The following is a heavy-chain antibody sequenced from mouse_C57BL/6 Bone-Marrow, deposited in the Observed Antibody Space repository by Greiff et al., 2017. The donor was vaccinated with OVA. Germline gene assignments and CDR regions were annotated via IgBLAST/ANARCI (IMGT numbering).Heavy chain of an antibody. D-gene: IGHD1-1*01. Sequence: GGGLVQPGGSMKLSCVASGFTFSNYWMNWVRQSPEKGLEWVAQIRLKSDNYATHYAESVKGRFTISRDDSKSSVYLQMNNLRAEDTGIYYCTGGRGSSYETWFAYWGQGTLVTVSA. CDR2: IRLKSDNYAT. J-gene: IGHJ3*01. CDR3: TGGRGSSYETWFAY. CDR1: GFTFSNYW. V-gene: IGHV6-3*01.